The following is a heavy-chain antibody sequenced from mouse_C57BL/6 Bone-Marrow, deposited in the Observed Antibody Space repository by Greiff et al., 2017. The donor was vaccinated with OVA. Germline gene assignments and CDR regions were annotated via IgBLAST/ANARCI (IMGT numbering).Heavy chain of an antibody. Sequence: VQLQQSGAELVRPGASVTLSCKASGYTFTDYEMHWVKQTPVHGLEWIGAIDPETGGTAYNQKFKGKAILTADKSSSTAYMELRSLTSEDSAVYYCTRIYYYGSSYNLDYWGQGTTLTVSS. CDR3: TRIYYYGSSYNLDY. D-gene: IGHD1-1*01. CDR2: IDPETGGT. CDR1: GYTFTDYE. J-gene: IGHJ2*01. V-gene: IGHV1-15*01.